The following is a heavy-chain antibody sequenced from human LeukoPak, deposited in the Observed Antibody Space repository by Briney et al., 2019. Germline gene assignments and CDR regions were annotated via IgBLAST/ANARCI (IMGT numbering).Heavy chain of an antibody. CDR3: AWGEAYYYMDV. J-gene: IGHJ6*03. D-gene: IGHD2-21*01. CDR1: GGSISNSVYY. Sequence: SETLSLTCTVSGGSISNSVYYWGWIRQPPGKGLEWIGEINHSGSTNYNPSLKSRVTISVDTSKNQFSLKLSSVTAADTAVYYCAWGEAYYYMDVWGKGTTVTVSS. CDR2: INHSGST. V-gene: IGHV4-39*07.